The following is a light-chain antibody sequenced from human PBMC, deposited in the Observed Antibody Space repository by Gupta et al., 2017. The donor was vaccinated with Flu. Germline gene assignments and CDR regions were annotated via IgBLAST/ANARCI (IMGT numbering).Light chain of an antibody. CDR3: QQYKSYAYN. J-gene: IGKJ2*01. V-gene: IGKV1-5*03. Sequence: IQMTQSPSPLSASVRDRVTIPCRASQSISSWLVWYQQKPGKAPKILISKGSDGESGIPSRFSGSGSGTEFTLTIDSLQPDDFATYYCQQYKSYAYNFGQGTKLEIK. CDR1: QSISSW. CDR2: KGS.